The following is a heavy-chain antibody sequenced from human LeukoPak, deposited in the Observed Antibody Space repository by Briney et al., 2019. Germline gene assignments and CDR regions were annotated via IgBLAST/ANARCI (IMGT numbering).Heavy chain of an antibody. CDR1: GGSISSYY. D-gene: IGHD3-9*01. Sequence: PSETLSLTCTVSGGSISSYYWSWIRQPPGKGLEWIGRIYTSGSTNYNPSLKSRVTMSVDASKNQFSLKLSSVTAADTAVYYCARDRYRYNDNANDNWFDPWGQGTLVTVSS. V-gene: IGHV4-4*07. CDR3: ARDRYRYNDNANDNWFDP. J-gene: IGHJ5*02. CDR2: IYTSGST.